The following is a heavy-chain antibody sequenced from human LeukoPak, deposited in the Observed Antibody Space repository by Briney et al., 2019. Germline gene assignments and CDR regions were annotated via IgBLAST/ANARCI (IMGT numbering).Heavy chain of an antibody. J-gene: IGHJ3*02. CDR2: IIPIFGTA. D-gene: IGHD4-17*01. CDR3: ASGTTVTDDAFDI. Sequence: SVKVSRTASGGTFSSYAISWVRQGPGQGLEWMGGIIPIFGTANYAQKFQGRVTITADESTSTAYMEPSSLRSEDTAVYYCASGTTVTDDAFDIWGQGTMVTVSS. V-gene: IGHV1-69*01. CDR1: GGTFSSYA.